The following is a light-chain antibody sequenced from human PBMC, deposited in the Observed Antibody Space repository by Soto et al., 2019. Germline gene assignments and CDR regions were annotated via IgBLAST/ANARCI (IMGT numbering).Light chain of an antibody. J-gene: IGLJ3*02. CDR3: CSYAGSSTWV. CDR1: SSDIGGYNY. V-gene: IGLV2-23*01. CDR2: EGN. Sequence: QSALTQPGSVSGSPGQSITISCTGTSSDIGGYNYVSWYQQHPGKAPKLMIYEGNKRPSGVSNRFSGSKSGNTASLTISGLQAEDEADYSCCSYAGSSTWVFGGGTKLTVL.